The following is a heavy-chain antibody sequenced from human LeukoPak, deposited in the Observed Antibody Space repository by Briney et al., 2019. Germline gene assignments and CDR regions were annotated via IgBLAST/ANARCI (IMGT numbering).Heavy chain of an antibody. D-gene: IGHD3-10*01. CDR2: INHSGST. V-gene: IGHV4-34*01. CDR1: GGSFSGYY. Sequence: SETLSLTCAVYGGSFSGYYWSWIRQPPGKGLEWIGEINHSGSTNYNPSLKSRVTISVDTSKNQFSLKLSSVTAEDTAVYYCARDGRTGSGSYGPPRDWVYFDYWGQGTLVTVSS. CDR3: ARDGRTGSGSYGPPRDWVYFDY. J-gene: IGHJ4*02.